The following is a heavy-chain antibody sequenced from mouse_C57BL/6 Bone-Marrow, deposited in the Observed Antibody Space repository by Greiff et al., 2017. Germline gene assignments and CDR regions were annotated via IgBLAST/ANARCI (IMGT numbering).Heavy chain of an antibody. V-gene: IGHV14-4*01. Sequence: EVQLQQSGAELVRPGASVKLSCTASDFNIKDDYMHWVKQRPEQGLEWIGWIDPENGDTEYASKFQGKATITADTSSNTAYLQLSSLTSEDTAVYYCTRLRRYAYWGQGTLVTVSA. D-gene: IGHD1-2*01. CDR2: IDPENGDT. CDR3: TRLRRYAY. CDR1: DFNIKDDY. J-gene: IGHJ3*01.